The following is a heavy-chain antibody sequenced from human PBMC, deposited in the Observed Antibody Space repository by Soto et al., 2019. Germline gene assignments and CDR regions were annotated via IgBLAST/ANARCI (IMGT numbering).Heavy chain of an antibody. V-gene: IGHV1-69*13. Sequence: SVKVSCKASGGTFSSYAISWVRQARGQGLEWMGGIIPIFGTANYAQKFQGRVTITADESTSTAYMELSSLRSEDTAVYYCARGGRDGYNAQTIDYWGQGTLVTVSS. CDR1: GGTFSSYA. CDR3: ARGGRDGYNAQTIDY. D-gene: IGHD5-12*01. J-gene: IGHJ4*02. CDR2: IIPIFGTA.